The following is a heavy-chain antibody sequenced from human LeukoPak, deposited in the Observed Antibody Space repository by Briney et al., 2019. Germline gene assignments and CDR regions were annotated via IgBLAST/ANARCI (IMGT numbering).Heavy chain of an antibody. Sequence: GGPLRLSCAASGFTFSSYAMSWVRQAPGKGLEWVSAISGSGGSTYYADSVKGRFTISRDNSKNTLYLQMNSLRAEDTAVYYCAKEYYDFWSGYYGEYFQHWGQGTLVTVSS. J-gene: IGHJ1*01. CDR1: GFTFSSYA. CDR2: ISGSGGST. D-gene: IGHD3-3*01. V-gene: IGHV3-23*01. CDR3: AKEYYDFWSGYYGEYFQH.